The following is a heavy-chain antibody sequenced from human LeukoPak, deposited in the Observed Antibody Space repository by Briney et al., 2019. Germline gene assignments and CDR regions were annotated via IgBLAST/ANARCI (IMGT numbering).Heavy chain of an antibody. J-gene: IGHJ4*02. V-gene: IGHV1-2*02. CDR2: INPNSGGT. D-gene: IGHD1-26*01. CDR3: ARGESGSYYGPSGVFDY. CDR1: GYTFTGYY. Sequence: ASVKVSCKASGYTFTGYYMHWVRQAPGQGLEWMGWINPNSGGTNYAQKFQGRVTMTRDTSISTAYMELSRLRSDDTAVYYCARGESGSYYGPSGVFDYWGQGTLVTVSS.